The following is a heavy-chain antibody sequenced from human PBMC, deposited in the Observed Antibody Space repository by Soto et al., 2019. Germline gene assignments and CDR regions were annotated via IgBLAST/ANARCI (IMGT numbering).Heavy chain of an antibody. D-gene: IGHD2-2*01. CDR1: GFTFSSHW. CDR3: TREAGYCSRTSCYRRPFDS. CDR2: INTDGGIT. V-gene: IGHV3-74*01. J-gene: IGHJ3*02. Sequence: EVQLVESGGDLVQPGGSLRLSCAASGFTFSSHWMHWVRRVPGKGLVWVSHINTDGGITGYADSVKGRITISRDNAKNTLYLQMNGLRVEDTSVYYCTREAGYCSRTSCYRRPFDSWGQGTMVTVSS.